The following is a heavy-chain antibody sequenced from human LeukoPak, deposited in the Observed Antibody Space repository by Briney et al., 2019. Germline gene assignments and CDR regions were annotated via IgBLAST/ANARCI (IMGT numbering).Heavy chain of an antibody. J-gene: IGHJ4*02. CDR3: ARGVGNYRYYFDF. CDR1: GFTFDDYG. CDR2: INWNGGST. Sequence: RAGGSLRLSCAASGFTFDDYGMSWVRQAPGKGLEWVSGINWNGGSTGYADSVKGRFTISRDNGKNSLYLQMNSLRAEDTAVYYCARGVGNYRYYFDFWGQGTLVTVSS. V-gene: IGHV3-20*04. D-gene: IGHD3-22*01.